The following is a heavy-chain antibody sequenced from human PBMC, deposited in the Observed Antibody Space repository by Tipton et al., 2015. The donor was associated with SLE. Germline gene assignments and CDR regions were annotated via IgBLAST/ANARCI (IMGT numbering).Heavy chain of an antibody. Sequence: SLRLSCAASGFTFSSYGMHWVRQAPGKGLEWVAFIRSDGSNKYYADSVKGRFTISRDNSKNTLFLQMNSLRAGDTAVYYCAKDELELRFGYFDYWGQGTLVTVSS. J-gene: IGHJ4*02. V-gene: IGHV3-30*02. D-gene: IGHD1-7*01. CDR2: IRSDGSNK. CDR3: AKDELELRFGYFDY. CDR1: GFTFSSYG.